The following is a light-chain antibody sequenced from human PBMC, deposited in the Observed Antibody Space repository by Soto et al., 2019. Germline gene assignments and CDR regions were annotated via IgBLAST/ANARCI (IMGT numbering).Light chain of an antibody. CDR1: SSDVGGYNF. CDR3: SSYADSSNFRV. V-gene: IGLV2-8*01. CDR2: GVS. Sequence: QSVLTQPASGSGSPGQSITISCTGTSSDVGGYNFVSWYQHHPGKAPKLMIFGVSKRPSGVPDRFSGSKSGNTASLTVSGLQAEDEADYYCSSYADSSNFRVFGTGTKVTVL. J-gene: IGLJ1*01.